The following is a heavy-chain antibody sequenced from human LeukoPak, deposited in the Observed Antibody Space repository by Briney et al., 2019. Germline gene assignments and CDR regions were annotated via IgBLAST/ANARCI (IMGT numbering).Heavy chain of an antibody. CDR2: IIPIFGTA. CDR3: ARDVMVRGHNWFDP. Sequence: SVKVSCKASGGTFSSYAISWVRQAPGQGLEWMGGIIPIFGTANYAQKFQGRVTITADKSTSTAYMELSSLRSEDRAVYYCARDVMVRGHNWFDPWGQGTLVTVSS. CDR1: GGTFSSYA. V-gene: IGHV1-69*06. D-gene: IGHD3-10*01. J-gene: IGHJ5*02.